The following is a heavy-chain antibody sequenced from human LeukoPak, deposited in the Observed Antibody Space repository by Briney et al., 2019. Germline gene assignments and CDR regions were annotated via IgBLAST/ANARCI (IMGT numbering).Heavy chain of an antibody. CDR1: GGSISSSSCY. CDR3: ARPSDYGDYAQYFDY. Sequence: PSETLSLTCTVSGGSISSSSCYWGWIRQPPGKGLEWIGSIYYSGITYYNPSLKSRVTISVDTSKNQFSLKLSSVTAADTAVYYCARPSDYGDYAQYFDYWGQGTLVTVSS. CDR2: IYYSGIT. J-gene: IGHJ4*02. V-gene: IGHV4-39*01. D-gene: IGHD4-17*01.